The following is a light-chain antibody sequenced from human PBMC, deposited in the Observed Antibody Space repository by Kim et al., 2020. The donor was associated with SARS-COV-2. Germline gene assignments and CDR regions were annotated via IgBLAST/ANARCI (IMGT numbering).Light chain of an antibody. CDR2: EDY. Sequence: GATVTNSYTRSRRSIADNDLQWYQHRPDSAPTTVIYEDYQRPSGIPDRFSGYIDSSSNSATLTISGLKTEGEADYYCQSYDNSNHVFGTGTKVTVL. V-gene: IGLV6-57*03. CDR3: QSYDNSNHV. J-gene: IGLJ1*01. CDR1: RRSIADND.